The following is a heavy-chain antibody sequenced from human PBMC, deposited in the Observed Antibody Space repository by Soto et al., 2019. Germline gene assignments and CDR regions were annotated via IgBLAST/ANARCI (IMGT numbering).Heavy chain of an antibody. Sequence: LRLSCVGSGFTFSDFGMHWVRQGPGKGLEWLAVISEDAETDFHADSVKGRFTVSRDNFKETLYLQMNSLTTDDSGVYFCAKAPFRRPYYFYGMDVWGQGTTVTVSS. J-gene: IGHJ6*02. D-gene: IGHD3-10*01. CDR2: ISEDAETD. CDR1: GFTFSDFG. V-gene: IGHV3-30*18. CDR3: AKAPFRRPYYFYGMDV.